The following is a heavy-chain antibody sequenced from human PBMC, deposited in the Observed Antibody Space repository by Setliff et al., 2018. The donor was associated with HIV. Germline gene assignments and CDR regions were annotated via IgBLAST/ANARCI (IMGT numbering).Heavy chain of an antibody. V-gene: IGHV1-69*05. CDR1: GYTFTSYG. CDR3: VAATTEGFDP. CDR2: IIPIFGTA. Sequence: SVKVSCKASGYTFTSYGISWVRQAPGQGLEWMGGIIPIFGTANYAQKFQGRVTITTDESTSAAYMELSNLKSEDTAVYYCVAATTEGFDPWGQGTLVTVSS. D-gene: IGHD6-13*01. J-gene: IGHJ5*02.